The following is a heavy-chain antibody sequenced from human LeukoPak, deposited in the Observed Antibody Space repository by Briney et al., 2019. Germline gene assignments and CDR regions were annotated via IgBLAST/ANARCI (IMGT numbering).Heavy chain of an antibody. CDR1: GYTFTSYD. CDR3: ARGWRSSVPQGPNYYYGMDV. Sequence: ASVKVSCKASGYTFTSYDINWVRQATGQGLEWMGWMNPNSGNTGYAQKFQGRVTMTRNTSISTAYMELSSLRSEDTAVYYCARGWRSSVPQGPNYYYGMDVWGQGTTVTVSS. CDR2: MNPNSGNT. D-gene: IGHD6-19*01. J-gene: IGHJ6*02. V-gene: IGHV1-8*01.